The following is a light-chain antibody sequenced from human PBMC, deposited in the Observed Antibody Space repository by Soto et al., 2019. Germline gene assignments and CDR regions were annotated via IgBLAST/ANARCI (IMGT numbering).Light chain of an antibody. J-gene: IGLJ2*01. V-gene: IGLV2-14*03. CDR2: DVS. CDR3: SSYTTSSTVV. CDR1: SSDVGGYNY. Sequence: QSVLTQPVSVSGSPGQSITISCTGTSSDVGGYNYVSWYQHHPGKAPKLMIYDVSDRTSGISNRFSGFKSGNTASLTISGLQAEDEADYYCSSYTTSSTVVFGGGTKLTVL.